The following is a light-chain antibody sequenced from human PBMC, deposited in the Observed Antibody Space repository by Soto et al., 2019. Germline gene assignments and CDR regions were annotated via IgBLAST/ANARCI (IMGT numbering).Light chain of an antibody. Sequence: DIQMTQSPSSLSASGGDTVTITCRASQSITSYLNWYQQKPGKAPELLIYGSSSLQSGVPSRFSGSGSGTDFTLTISSLEPEDFAVYYCQQRSNWPPTFGQGTNVDIK. V-gene: IGKV1-39*01. CDR3: QQRSNWPPT. CDR2: GSS. CDR1: QSITSY. J-gene: IGKJ1*01.